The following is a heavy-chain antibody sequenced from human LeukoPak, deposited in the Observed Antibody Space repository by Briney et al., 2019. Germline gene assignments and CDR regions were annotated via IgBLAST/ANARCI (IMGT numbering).Heavy chain of an antibody. CDR3: ARDLRATTSPGSPQY. D-gene: IGHD1-1*01. Sequence: SGGSLRLSCAASGFTFSTYWVTWVRQAPGKGLEWVANIKQDGSEKYYVDSVKGRFTISRDNAKNSLYLQMNSLRAEDTAVYYCARDLRATTSPGSPQYWGQETLVTVSS. CDR1: GFTFSTYW. J-gene: IGHJ4*02. V-gene: IGHV3-7*01. CDR2: IKQDGSEK.